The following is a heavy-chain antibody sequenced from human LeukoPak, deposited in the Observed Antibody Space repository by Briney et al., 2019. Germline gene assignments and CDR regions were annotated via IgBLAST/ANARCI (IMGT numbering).Heavy chain of an antibody. CDR3: ARGHYGLDV. J-gene: IGHJ6*02. CDR1: GFTFSDHY. CDR2: ISPTTSYT. Sequence: GGSLRLSCEASGFTFSDHYMSWIRQAPGKGLEWISYISPTTSYTNYYADSVKGRFTISRDDAKKSLYLQMNSLRDEDTAVYYCARGHYGLDVWGQGTTVTVSS. V-gene: IGHV3-11*06.